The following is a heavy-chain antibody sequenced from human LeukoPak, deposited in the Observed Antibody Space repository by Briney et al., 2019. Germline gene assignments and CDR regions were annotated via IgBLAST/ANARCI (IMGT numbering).Heavy chain of an antibody. CDR3: ARVRITMVRGVTGYYYMDV. CDR1: GGSISSSSYY. J-gene: IGHJ6*03. Sequence: SETLSLTCTVSGGSISSSSYYWGWIRQPPGKGLEWIGSIYYSGRTYYNPSLKSRVTISVDTSKNQFSLKLSSVTAADTAVYYCARVRITMVRGVTGYYYMDVWGKGTTVTISS. D-gene: IGHD3-10*01. CDR2: IYYSGRT. V-gene: IGHV4-39*07.